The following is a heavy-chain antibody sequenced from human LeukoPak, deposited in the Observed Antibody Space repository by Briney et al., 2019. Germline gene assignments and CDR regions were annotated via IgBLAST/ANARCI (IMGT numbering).Heavy chain of an antibody. Sequence: ASVKVSRKASGYTFTSYGISWVRQAPGQGLEWMGWISAYNGNTNYAQKLQGRVTMTTDTSTSTAYMELRSLRSDDTAVYYCARDIVVVPAAEGSSYYYYGMDVWGQGTTVTVSS. V-gene: IGHV1-18*01. J-gene: IGHJ6*02. CDR1: GYTFTSYG. D-gene: IGHD2-2*01. CDR3: ARDIVVVPAAEGSSYYYYGMDV. CDR2: ISAYNGNT.